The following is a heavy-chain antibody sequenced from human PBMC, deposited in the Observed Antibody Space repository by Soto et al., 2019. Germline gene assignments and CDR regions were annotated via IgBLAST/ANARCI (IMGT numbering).Heavy chain of an antibody. V-gene: IGHV4-59*12. Sequence: SETLSLTCTVSGGSISSYYWSWIRQPPGKGLEWIGYIYYSGSTNYNPSLKSRVTISVDTSKNQFSLKLSSVTAADTAVYYCPREAAYWGQGTLVTVSS. D-gene: IGHD6-25*01. CDR2: IYYSGST. CDR3: PREAAY. J-gene: IGHJ4*02. CDR1: GGSISSYY.